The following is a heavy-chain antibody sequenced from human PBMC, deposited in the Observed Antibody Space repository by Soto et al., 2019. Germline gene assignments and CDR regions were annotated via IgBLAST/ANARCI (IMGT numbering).Heavy chain of an antibody. J-gene: IGHJ4*02. Sequence: QVPLVESGGGVVQPGGSLRLSCAGTGFIFSSYGMHWLRQAAGKGLVLVAVIWYDGSNKYYADSVKRRFTISREDSKNTLYLQMNSLRADDTAVYYCVRVLGHFDRSGSYFDYWGQGTLVTVSS. V-gene: IGHV3-33*01. D-gene: IGHD3-22*01. CDR2: IWYDGSNK. CDR1: GFIFSSYG. CDR3: VRVLGHFDRSGSYFDY.